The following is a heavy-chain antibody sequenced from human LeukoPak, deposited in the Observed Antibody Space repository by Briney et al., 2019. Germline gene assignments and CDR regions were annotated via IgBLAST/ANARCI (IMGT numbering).Heavy chain of an antibody. D-gene: IGHD1-26*01. CDR2: IYSGGST. V-gene: IGHV3-53*01. Sequence: PGRSLRLSCAASGFTVSSNYMSWVRQAPGKGLEWVSVIYSGGSTYYADSVKGRFTISRDNSKNTLYLQMNSLRAEDTAVYYCARTRVGMGSPYYFDYWGQGTLVTVSS. CDR3: ARTRVGMGSPYYFDY. CDR1: GFTVSSNY. J-gene: IGHJ4*02.